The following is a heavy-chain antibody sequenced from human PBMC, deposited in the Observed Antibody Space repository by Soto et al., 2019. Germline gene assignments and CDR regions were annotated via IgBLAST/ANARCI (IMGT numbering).Heavy chain of an antibody. CDR1: GYTFTSYG. CDR3: ARDYDILTDYYYYGMDV. V-gene: IGHV1-18*01. J-gene: IGHJ6*02. Sequence: QVQLVQSGAEVKKPGASVKVSCKASGYTFTSYGISWVRQAPGQGLEWMGWISAYNGNTNYAQKLQGRVTMTTATSTSTAYMELRSLRSADTAVYYCARDYDILTDYYYYGMDVWGQGTTVTVSS. CDR2: ISAYNGNT. D-gene: IGHD3-9*01.